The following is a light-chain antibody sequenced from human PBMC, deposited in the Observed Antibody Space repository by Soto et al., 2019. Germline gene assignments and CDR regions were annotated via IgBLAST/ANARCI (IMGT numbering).Light chain of an antibody. CDR1: QGIRND. CDR3: VQDYNYPWT. V-gene: IGKV1-6*01. J-gene: IGKJ1*01. CDR2: AAS. Sequence: AIQMTQSPSSLSASVGYRVTITCRASQGIRNDLGWYQQKPGKAPKVLIYAASNLLTGVPSKFSGSGSGTDFVLTISSLQPEDSATYYCVQDYNYPWTFGQGTKVEVK.